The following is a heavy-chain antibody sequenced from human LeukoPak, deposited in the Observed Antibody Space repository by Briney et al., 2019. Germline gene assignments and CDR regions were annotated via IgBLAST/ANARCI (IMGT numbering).Heavy chain of an antibody. CDR3: ARHMGEGFFGY. V-gene: IGHV5-51*01. CDR2: IYPGDSDT. CDR1: GYNFASYW. D-gene: IGHD1-26*01. J-gene: IGHJ4*02. Sequence: GESLKISCTGSGYNFASYWIGWVRQMPGKGLEYMGIIYPGDSDTRYSPSFQGQDTISADKSISTAYLQWSSLKASDTAIYYCARHMGEGFFGYWGQGTLVSVSS.